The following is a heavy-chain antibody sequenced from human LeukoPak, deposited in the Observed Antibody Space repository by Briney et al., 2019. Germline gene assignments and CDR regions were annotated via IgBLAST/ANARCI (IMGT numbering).Heavy chain of an antibody. J-gene: IGHJ4*02. CDR1: GFTFSSYW. CDR3: ITDVDLTSNDYGFHLDY. Sequence: GGSLGLSCAASGFTFSSYWMHWVRQAPGKGLVWVSRIDSYGSSTSFADSVKGRFTISRDNAKNTLYLQMNSLRAEDTGVYYCITDVDLTSNDYGFHLDYWGQGTLVTVSS. V-gene: IGHV3-74*01. CDR2: IDSYGSST. D-gene: IGHD4-17*01.